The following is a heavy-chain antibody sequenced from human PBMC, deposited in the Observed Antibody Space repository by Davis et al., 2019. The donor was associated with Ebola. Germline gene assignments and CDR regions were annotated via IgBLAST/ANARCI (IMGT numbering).Heavy chain of an antibody. D-gene: IGHD7-27*01. J-gene: IGHJ6*04. CDR1: GYTFTSYY. V-gene: IGHV1-46*01. CDR3: ARETGDGGGMDV. Sequence: ASVTVSCMASGYTFTSYYMHWVRQAPGQGLEWMGIINPSGGSTSYAQKFQGRVTVTRDPSTTTVYMDLSSLRSEDTAVYYCARETGDGGGMDVWGKGTTVTVSS. CDR2: INPSGGST.